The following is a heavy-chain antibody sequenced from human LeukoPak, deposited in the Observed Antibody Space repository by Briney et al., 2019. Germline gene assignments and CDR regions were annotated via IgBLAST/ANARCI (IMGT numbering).Heavy chain of an antibody. J-gene: IGHJ4*02. V-gene: IGHV3-15*01. CDR3: TSAPGDSFGYGTDY. CDR1: GLTFSNTW. D-gene: IGHD3-22*01. Sequence: GRSLRLSCAASGLTFSNTWMSWVRQAPGKGLEWVGRIKDKKYSGTTDYAAPVKGRFTISRDDSTNTLYLQMNSLKTEDTAVYYCTSAPGDSFGYGTDYWGQGALVTVSS. CDR2: IKDKKYSGTT.